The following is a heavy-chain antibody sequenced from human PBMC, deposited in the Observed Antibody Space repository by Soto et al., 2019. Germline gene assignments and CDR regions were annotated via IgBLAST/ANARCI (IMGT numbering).Heavy chain of an antibody. J-gene: IGHJ6*04. CDR2: ISGSGGST. CDR1: GFTFSSYA. Sequence: GGSLRLSCAASGFTFSSYAMSWVRQAPGKGLEWVSAISGSGGSTYYADSVKGRFTISRDNSKNTLYLQMNSLRAEDTAVYYCATPLSGSHIVVVEDVWGKGTTVTVSS. D-gene: IGHD2-15*01. V-gene: IGHV3-23*01. CDR3: ATPLSGSHIVVVEDV.